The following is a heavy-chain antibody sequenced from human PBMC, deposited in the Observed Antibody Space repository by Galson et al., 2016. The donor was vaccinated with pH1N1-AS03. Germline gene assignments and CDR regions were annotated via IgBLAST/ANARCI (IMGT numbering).Heavy chain of an antibody. D-gene: IGHD4-23*01. J-gene: IGHJ4*02. V-gene: IGHV1-18*01. CDR1: GYTFITYG. Sequence: SVKVSCKASGYTFITYGISWVRQAPGQGLEWMGCMSAYSGETRYAPNFQGRVTMTRDTSTRTAYMDLRSITSDDTSVHYCVREFETPQKRVVAFCYWGQGTLVIVSS. CDR3: VREFETPQKRVVAFCY. CDR2: MSAYSGET.